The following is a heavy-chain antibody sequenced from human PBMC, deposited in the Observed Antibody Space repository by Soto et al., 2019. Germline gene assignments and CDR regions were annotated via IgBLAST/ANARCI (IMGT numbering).Heavy chain of an antibody. CDR1: GYSFTSYW. D-gene: IGHD4-4*01. V-gene: IGHV5-10-1*01. CDR2: IDPSDSYT. J-gene: IGHJ6*02. CDR3: ARPRDYSNYDVPVNAIDMDV. Sequence: GESLKISCKGSGYSFTSYWISLVRQMPGKGLEWMGRIDPSDSYTNYSPSFQGHVTISADKSISTAYLQWSSLKASDTAMYYCARPRDYSNYDVPVNAIDMDVWGQGTTVTVSS.